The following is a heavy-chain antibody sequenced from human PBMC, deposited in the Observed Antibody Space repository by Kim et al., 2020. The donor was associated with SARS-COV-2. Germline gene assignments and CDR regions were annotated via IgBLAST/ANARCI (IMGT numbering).Heavy chain of an antibody. J-gene: IGHJ4*02. D-gene: IGHD2-2*01. CDR1: GGSFSGYY. CDR3: ARQWAAYCSSTSCYGIDY. CDR2: INHSGST. V-gene: IGHV4-34*01. Sequence: SETLSLTCAVYGGSFSGYYWSWIRQPPGKGLEWIGEINHSGSTNYNPSLKSRVTISVDTSKNQFSLKLSSVTAADTAVYYCARQWAAYCSSTSCYGIDYWGQGTLVTVSS.